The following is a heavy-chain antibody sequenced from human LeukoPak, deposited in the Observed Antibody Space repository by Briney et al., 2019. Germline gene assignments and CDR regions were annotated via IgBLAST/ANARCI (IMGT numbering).Heavy chain of an antibody. Sequence: GGSLRLSCVASGFTFSSYDMNWVRQAPGKGLQWVAVISKDGTNKYYADSVKGRFTISRDNSKNTLYLQMNSLRAEDTAVYYCAKLPSGYTLHSWLDPWGQGTLVTVSS. CDR3: AKLPSGYTLHSWLDP. V-gene: IGHV3-30*18. CDR2: ISKDGTNK. J-gene: IGHJ5*02. D-gene: IGHD3-22*01. CDR1: GFTFSSYD.